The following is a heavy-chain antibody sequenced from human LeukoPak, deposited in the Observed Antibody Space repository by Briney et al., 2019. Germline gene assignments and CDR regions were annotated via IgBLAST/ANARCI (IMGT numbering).Heavy chain of an antibody. V-gene: IGHV3-7*04. Sequence: GGSLRLSCAASGFPFSSYWMAWVRQAPGKGLEWVATITLDGSDSYYVDSVKGRFTDSRDNAKNSLYLQMNSLRVEDTAVFYCTTENWYVFENWGQGSLVTVSS. CDR2: ITLDGSDS. D-gene: IGHD1-1*01. CDR3: TTENWYVFEN. J-gene: IGHJ4*02. CDR1: GFPFSSYW.